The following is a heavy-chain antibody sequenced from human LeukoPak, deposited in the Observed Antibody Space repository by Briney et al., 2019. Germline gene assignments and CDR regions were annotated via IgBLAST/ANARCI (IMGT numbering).Heavy chain of an antibody. J-gene: IGHJ6*02. Sequence: PSETLSLTCTVSGGSISSYYWGWIRQPPGKGLEWIGSIYYSGSTYYNPSLKSRVTISVDTSKNQFSLKLSSVTAADTAVYYCARSVGLSGYPPPYGMDVWGQGTTVTVSS. CDR1: GGSISSYY. CDR3: ARSVGLSGYPPPYGMDV. CDR2: IYYSGST. V-gene: IGHV4-39*07. D-gene: IGHD3-16*02.